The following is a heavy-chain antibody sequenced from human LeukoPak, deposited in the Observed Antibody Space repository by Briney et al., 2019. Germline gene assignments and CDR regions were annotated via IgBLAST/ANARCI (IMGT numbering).Heavy chain of an antibody. V-gene: IGHV1-18*01. CDR2: IATYNGKT. Sequence: ASVKVSCKASGYTFTRYGISWMRQAPGQGLEWMGWIATYNGKTSYGQRFQGRVTMTTDTSTSTDYMELRSLRSDDTAVYYCAARSEEIPYYFDYGGQGTLVTVSS. D-gene: IGHD5-24*01. J-gene: IGHJ4*02. CDR3: AARSEEIPYYFDY. CDR1: GYTFTRYG.